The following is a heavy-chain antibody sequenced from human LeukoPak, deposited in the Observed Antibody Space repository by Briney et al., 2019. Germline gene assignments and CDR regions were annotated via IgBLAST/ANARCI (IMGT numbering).Heavy chain of an antibody. J-gene: IGHJ4*02. D-gene: IGHD3-22*01. CDR1: GYSFNNYW. Sequence: GESLKISCKGSGYSFNNYWIGRVRQMPGKGLEWMGIIYPDDSDTRYSPSFQGQVTISADKSISTAYLQWSSLKASDTAMYYCARRSYYDSGGYCYDFWGQGTLVTVSS. CDR2: IYPDDSDT. CDR3: ARRSYYDSGGYCYDF. V-gene: IGHV5-51*01.